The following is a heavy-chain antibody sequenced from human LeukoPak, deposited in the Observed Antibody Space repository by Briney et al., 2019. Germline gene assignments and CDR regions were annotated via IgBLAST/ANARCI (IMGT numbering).Heavy chain of an antibody. CDR1: GGSISSYY. J-gene: IGHJ5*02. D-gene: IGHD3-10*01. CDR2: IYYSGST. V-gene: IGHV4-59*01. CDR3: ARAGFTMVRGVIGWFDP. Sequence: SETLSLTCTVSGGSISSYYWSWIRQPPGKGLEWIGYIYYSGSTNYNPSLKSRVTISVDTSKNQFSLKLSSVTAADTAVYYCARAGFTMVRGVIGWFDPWGQRTLVTVSS.